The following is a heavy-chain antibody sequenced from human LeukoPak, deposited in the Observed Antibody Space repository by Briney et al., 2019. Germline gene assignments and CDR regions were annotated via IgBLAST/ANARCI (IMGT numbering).Heavy chain of an antibody. Sequence: SETLSLTCTVSGGSITGFYWSWIRQFPGKGLEWIGYKHYSGTTHYNPSLESRVTISVDTSKNQFSLRLNSVTAADTAVYYCARGSPRPKIWGQGTLVTVSS. V-gene: IGHV4-59*12. CDR1: GGSITGFY. J-gene: IGHJ3*02. CDR2: KHYSGTT. CDR3: ARGSPRPKI.